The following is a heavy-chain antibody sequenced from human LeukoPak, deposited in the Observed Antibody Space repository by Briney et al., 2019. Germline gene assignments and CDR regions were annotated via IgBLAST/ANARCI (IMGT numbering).Heavy chain of an antibody. CDR1: RGTFSSYA. CDR3: ARDAPYYDSSGYPDY. V-gene: IGHV1-69*06. J-gene: IGHJ4*02. Sequence: SVKLSCKASRGTFSSYAISWVRQAPGQGLEWMGGIIPIFGTANYAQKFQGRVTITADKSTSTAYMELSSLRSEDTAVYYCARDAPYYDSSGYPDYWGQGTLVTVSS. D-gene: IGHD3-22*01. CDR2: IIPIFGTA.